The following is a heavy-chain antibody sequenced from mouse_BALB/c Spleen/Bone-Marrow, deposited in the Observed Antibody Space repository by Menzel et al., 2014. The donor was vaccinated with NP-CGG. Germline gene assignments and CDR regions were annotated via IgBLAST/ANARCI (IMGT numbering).Heavy chain of an antibody. J-gene: IGHJ4*01. V-gene: IGHV1-82*01. CDR3: ARSDGYRDMDY. D-gene: IGHD2-3*01. CDR2: VFPGDGDT. CDR1: GSPFRTPC. Sequence: PGPGWGKPGAPGGISSKIFGSPFRTPCVKWGKKGPGGGLGGVGGVFPGDGDTKYNGKFKGKATLTADKSSSTAYMQLSSLTSVDSAVYFCARSDGYRDMDYWGQGTSVTVSS.